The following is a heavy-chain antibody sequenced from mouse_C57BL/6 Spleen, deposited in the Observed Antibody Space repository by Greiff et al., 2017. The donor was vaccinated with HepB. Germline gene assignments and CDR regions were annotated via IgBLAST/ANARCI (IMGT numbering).Heavy chain of an antibody. CDR3: ARFALREGAMDY. Sequence: QVQLKESGAELARPGASVKMSCKASGYTFTSYTMHWVKQRPGQGLEWIGYINPSSGYTKYNQKFKDKATLTADKSSSTAYMQLSSLTSEDSAVYYCARFALREGAMDYWGQGTSVTVSS. V-gene: IGHV1-4*01. CDR2: INPSSGYT. CDR1: GYTFTSYT. J-gene: IGHJ4*01. D-gene: IGHD1-1*01.